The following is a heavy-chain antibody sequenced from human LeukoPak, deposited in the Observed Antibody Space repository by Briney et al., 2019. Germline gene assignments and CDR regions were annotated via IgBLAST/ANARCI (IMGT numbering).Heavy chain of an antibody. V-gene: IGHV1-2*02. J-gene: IGHJ4*02. CDR1: GNTFAGYY. CDR3: ARGPIGGLRKGFDI. CDR2: INTHNGAT. Sequence: ASVKVSCKASGNTFAGYYVHWVRQAPGQGLEWMGWINTHNGATNYAQHFQGRVTMTTDTAVTTAYMELDGLISDDAAVYFCARGPIGGLRKGFDIWGQGTLVTVSS. D-gene: IGHD1-26*01.